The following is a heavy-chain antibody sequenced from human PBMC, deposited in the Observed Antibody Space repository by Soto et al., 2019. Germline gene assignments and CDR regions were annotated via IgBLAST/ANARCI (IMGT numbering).Heavy chain of an antibody. V-gene: IGHV4-59*08. CDR3: ARHLYGGAPDDAFDI. Sequence: QVQLQESGPGLVKPSETLSLTCTVSGGSISSYYWSWIRQPPGKGLEWIGYIYYSGSTNYNPPLKSRVTISVDTSKNQFSLKLSSVTAADTAVYYCARHLYGGAPDDAFDIWGQGTMVTVSS. CDR1: GGSISSYY. CDR2: IYYSGST. J-gene: IGHJ3*02. D-gene: IGHD4-17*01.